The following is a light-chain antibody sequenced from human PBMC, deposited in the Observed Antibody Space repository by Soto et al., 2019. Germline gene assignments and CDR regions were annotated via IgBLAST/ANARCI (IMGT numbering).Light chain of an antibody. CDR1: SGSIASNF. CDR2: GDN. V-gene: IGLV6-57*03. Sequence: NFMLTQPHSVSGSPGKTITISCTRSSGSIASNFVQWYQQRPGSAPTTVIYGDNQRPSGVPDRFSGSIDRSSNSASLTISGLNTEDEADYYSQSYEISTVIFGGGTKLTVL. CDR3: QSYEISTVI. J-gene: IGLJ2*01.